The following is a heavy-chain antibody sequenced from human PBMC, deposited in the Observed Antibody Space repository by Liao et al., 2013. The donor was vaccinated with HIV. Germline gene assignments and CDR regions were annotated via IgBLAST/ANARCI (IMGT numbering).Heavy chain of an antibody. CDR2: IYYSGST. CDR1: GGSISSYY. D-gene: IGHD3-10*01. Sequence: QLQLRESGPGLVKPSETLSLTCTVSGGSISSYYWSWIRQPPGKGLEWIGYIYYSGSTNYNPSLKSRVTISVDTSKNQFSLKLSSVTAADTAVYYCARARPGYYGSGSYYVFDYWGQGTLVTVSS. J-gene: IGHJ4*02. V-gene: IGHV4-59*01. CDR3: ARARPGYYGSGSYYVFDY.